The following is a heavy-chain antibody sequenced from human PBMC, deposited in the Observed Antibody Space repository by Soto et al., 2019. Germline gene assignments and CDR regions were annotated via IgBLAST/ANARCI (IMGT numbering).Heavy chain of an antibody. D-gene: IGHD3-16*02. V-gene: IGHV1-3*01. CDR3: TRSAISPYGGLIGPFDY. Sequence: APKKRLEWMGWINPANGNTKYSQKFQGRLTITSDTSANTVYMELNSLTSEDTAMYYCTRSAISPYGGLIGPFDYWGQGNLVTVSS. CDR2: INPANGNT. J-gene: IGHJ4*02.